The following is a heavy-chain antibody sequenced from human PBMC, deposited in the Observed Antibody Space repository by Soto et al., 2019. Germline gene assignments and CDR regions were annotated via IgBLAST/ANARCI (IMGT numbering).Heavy chain of an antibody. CDR3: VREASSTVLHLDH. V-gene: IGHV3-23*01. D-gene: IGHD6-6*01. Sequence: EVQLLESGGHLVQPGGSLRLSCAASGFIFSNYAMSWVRQAPGKGLEWVSFISGSGSTTYYADSVKGRFTISRGNSKNMLYVQMNSLRGEDAAVYYCVREASSTVLHLDHWGRGTLVTVS. CDR1: GFIFSNYA. CDR2: ISGSGSTT. J-gene: IGHJ4*02.